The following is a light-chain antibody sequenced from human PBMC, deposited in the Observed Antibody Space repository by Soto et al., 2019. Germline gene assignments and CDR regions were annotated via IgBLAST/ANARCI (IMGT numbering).Light chain of an antibody. Sequence: QAVVTQPPSASGTPGQRVTISCSGSRSNIGSNSVNWYQQLPGTAPKLLIYSNTQRPSGVPDRFSGSKSGTSASLAISGLQSEDEADYYCATWDDSPNGPVFGGGTQLTVL. CDR1: RSNIGSNS. CDR2: SNT. V-gene: IGLV1-44*01. J-gene: IGLJ2*01. CDR3: ATWDDSPNGPV.